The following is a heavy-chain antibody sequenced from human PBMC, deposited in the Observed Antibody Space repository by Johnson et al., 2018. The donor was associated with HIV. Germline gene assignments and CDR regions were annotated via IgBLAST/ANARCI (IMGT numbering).Heavy chain of an antibody. CDR1: GFTFDDYT. CDR2: INWNGGRT. D-gene: IGHD4-17*01. J-gene: IGHJ3*02. V-gene: IGHV3-20*04. CDR3: ARPRTTVTQVDAFDI. Sequence: MLLVESGGIVVQPGGSLRLSCAASGFTFDDYTMHWVRQAPGKGLEWVSGINWNGGRTGYADSVKGRFTISRDNSKNTLYLQMGSLRAEDMAVYYCARPRTTVTQVDAFDIWGQGTMVTVSS.